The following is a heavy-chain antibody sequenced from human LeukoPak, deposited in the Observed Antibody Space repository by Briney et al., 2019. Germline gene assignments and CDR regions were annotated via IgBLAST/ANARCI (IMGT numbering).Heavy chain of an antibody. J-gene: IGHJ4*02. CDR2: ISWDGGST. Sequence: GGSLRLSCAASGFTFDDYTMHWVRQAPGKGLEWVSLISWDGGSTYYADSVKGRFTISRDNSKNSLYLQMNSLRTEDTALYYCAKGASSGWGIFDYWGQGTLVTVSS. CDR1: GFTFDDYT. D-gene: IGHD6-19*01. CDR3: AKGASSGWGIFDY. V-gene: IGHV3-43*01.